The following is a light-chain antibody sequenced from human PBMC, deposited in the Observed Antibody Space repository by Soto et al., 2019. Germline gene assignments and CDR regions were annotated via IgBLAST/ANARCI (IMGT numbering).Light chain of an antibody. V-gene: IGLV1-40*01. Sequence: QPVLTQPPSVSGAPGQRVTISCTGSSSKIGAGYDVHWYQQLPGTAPKLLIYANSNRPSGVPDRFSGSKSGTSASLAITGLQAEDEADYYCQSYDSSLSGSVVFGGGTKLTVL. CDR3: QSYDSSLSGSVV. CDR2: ANS. J-gene: IGLJ2*01. CDR1: SSKIGAGYD.